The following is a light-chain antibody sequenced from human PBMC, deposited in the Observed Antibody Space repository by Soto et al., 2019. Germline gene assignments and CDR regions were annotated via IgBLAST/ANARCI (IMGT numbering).Light chain of an antibody. CDR1: QSVDSTY. V-gene: IGKV3D-20*02. CDR2: GTS. CDR3: QQRSNWPPVT. Sequence: DIVLTQSPGTLSLSPGESATLSCRASQSVDSTYITWYQQKPGQAPRLLIYGTSGRATGIPDRFSGSGSGTDFTLTISRLEPEDFAVYYCQQRSNWPPVTFGGGTKVDIK. J-gene: IGKJ4*01.